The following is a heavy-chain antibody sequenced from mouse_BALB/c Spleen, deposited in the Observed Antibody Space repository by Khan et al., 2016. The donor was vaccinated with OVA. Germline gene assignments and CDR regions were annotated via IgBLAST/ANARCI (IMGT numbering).Heavy chain of an antibody. CDR1: GYTFTSYV. Sequence: VQLQQSGPELVKPGASVKMSCKAAGYTFTSYVMHWVKQKPGLGLEWIGYIYPFNDDPKYNEKFIGKATLTSDKSSSTAYIELSSLTSEDSAVYYCAPVGTYYLSFAYWGQGTLVTVSA. D-gene: IGHD1-1*01. J-gene: IGHJ3*01. V-gene: IGHV1S136*01. CDR2: IYPFNDDP. CDR3: APVGTYYLSFAY.